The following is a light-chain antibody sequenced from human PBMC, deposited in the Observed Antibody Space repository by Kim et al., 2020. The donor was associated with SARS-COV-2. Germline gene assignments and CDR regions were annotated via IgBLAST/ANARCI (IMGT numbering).Light chain of an antibody. CDR2: AAS. V-gene: IGKV1-39*01. CDR1: LNIGTY. Sequence: ASVGDRVTITCRARLNIGTYLNWYQQKPGKAPQLLIYAASSLRSGVPSMFSGSGSGTDFTLTIGSLQPDDFATYYCQQSYSTPLHSFGQGTKLEIK. J-gene: IGKJ2*03. CDR3: QQSYSTPLHS.